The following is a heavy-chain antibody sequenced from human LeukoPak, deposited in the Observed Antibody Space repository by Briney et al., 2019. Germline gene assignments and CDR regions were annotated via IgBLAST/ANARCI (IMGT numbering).Heavy chain of an antibody. CDR2: ISYDGSNK. V-gene: IGHV3-30*18. D-gene: IGHD1-26*01. CDR1: GFTFSSYG. Sequence: GGSLRLSCAASGFTFSSYGMPWVRQAPGKGLEWVAVISYDGSNKYYADSVKGRFTISRDNSKNTLYLQMNSLRAEDTAVYYCAKDRMQISDFDYWGQGTLVTVSS. CDR3: AKDRMQISDFDY. J-gene: IGHJ4*02.